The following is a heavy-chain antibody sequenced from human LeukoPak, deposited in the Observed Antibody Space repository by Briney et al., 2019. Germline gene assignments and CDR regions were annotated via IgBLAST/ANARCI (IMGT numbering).Heavy chain of an antibody. CDR2: ISAYNGNT. V-gene: IGHV1-18*01. Sequence: GASVKVSCKASGYTFTSYGISWVRRAPGQGLEWMGWISAYNGNTNYAQKLQGRVTMTTDTSTSTAYMELRSLRSDDTAVYYCARDDRAVAGQEFDYWGQGTLVTVSS. D-gene: IGHD6-19*01. CDR1: GYTFTSYG. J-gene: IGHJ4*02. CDR3: ARDDRAVAGQEFDY.